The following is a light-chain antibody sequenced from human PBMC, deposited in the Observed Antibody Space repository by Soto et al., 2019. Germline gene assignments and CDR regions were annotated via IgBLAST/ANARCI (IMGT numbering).Light chain of an antibody. CDR3: QHYDNWPPWT. J-gene: IGKJ1*01. V-gene: IGKV3-15*01. CDR2: GAS. Sequence: EIIMTQSPATLSVSPGERATLSCRASQSVSNNLAWYQQKPGQAPRLLIYGASTRANDIPARFSGSGSGIEFTLTIRSLQSEDIAVYYCQHYDNWPPWTFGQGTKVEIK. CDR1: QSVSNN.